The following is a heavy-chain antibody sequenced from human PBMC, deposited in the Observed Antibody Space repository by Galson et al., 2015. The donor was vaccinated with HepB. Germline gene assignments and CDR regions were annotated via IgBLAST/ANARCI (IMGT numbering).Heavy chain of an antibody. CDR1: GYTFTSYA. J-gene: IGHJ6*03. CDR3: ARLGYCSGGSWLPYYYYYYMDV. D-gene: IGHD2-15*01. Sequence: SVKVSCKASGYTFTSYAMNWVRQAPGQGLEWMGWINTNTGNPTYAQGFTGRFVFSLDTSVSTAYMQISSLKAEDTAVYYCARLGYCSGGSWLPYYYYYYMDVWGKGTTVTVSS. CDR2: INTNTGNP. V-gene: IGHV7-4-1*02.